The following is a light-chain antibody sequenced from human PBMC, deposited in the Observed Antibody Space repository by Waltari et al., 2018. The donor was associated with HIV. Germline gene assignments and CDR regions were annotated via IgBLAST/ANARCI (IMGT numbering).Light chain of an antibody. V-gene: IGLV2-14*03. CDR1: ASDFGPYNF. CDR3: STHTGNDTLA. Sequence: QSALTQPASVSGSPGQSVTISCTGTASDFGPYNFVSWYPQHPANVPKVIIYRVTSRPSGSPPRLSGSKAGNTASLTISGLRAEDEALYYCSTHTGNDTLAFGGGTKLTVL. CDR2: RVT. J-gene: IGLJ2*01.